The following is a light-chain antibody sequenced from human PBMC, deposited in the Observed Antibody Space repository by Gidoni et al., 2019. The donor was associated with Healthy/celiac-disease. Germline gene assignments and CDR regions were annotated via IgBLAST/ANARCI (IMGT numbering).Light chain of an antibody. J-gene: IGLJ1*01. V-gene: IGLV1-40*01. Sequence: QSVLTQPPSVSGAPGQRVTSSCTGSSSNIGAGYDVTWYQQLPGTAPKLPIYGNSNRPSGVPDRFSGSKSGTSASLAITGLQAEDEADYYCQSYDSSLSGYVFGTGTKVTVL. CDR2: GNS. CDR1: SSNIGAGYD. CDR3: QSYDSSLSGYV.